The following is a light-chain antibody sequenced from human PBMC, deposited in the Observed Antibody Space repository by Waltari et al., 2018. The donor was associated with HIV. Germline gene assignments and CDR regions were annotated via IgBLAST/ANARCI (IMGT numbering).Light chain of an antibody. V-gene: IGLV4-69*01. Sequence: QLVLTQSPSASASLGASVKLTCTLSSAPSTYAIAWHQQQPDQGPHDVMKLNSDGSHRKGDGIPDRFSGSASGAERYLTISNVQSEDEGIYYCQTWGAGTVVFGGGTKLSVL. CDR1: SAPSTYA. J-gene: IGLJ2*01. CDR3: QTWGAGTVV. CDR2: LNSDGSH.